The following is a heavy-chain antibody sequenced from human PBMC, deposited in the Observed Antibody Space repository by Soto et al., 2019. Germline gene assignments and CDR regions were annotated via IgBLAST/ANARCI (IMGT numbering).Heavy chain of an antibody. V-gene: IGHV5-51*01. D-gene: IGHD3-3*01. CDR1: GYSFTSYW. Sequence: GESLKISCKGSGYSFTSYWIGWVRQMPGKGLEWMGIIYPGDSDTRYSPSFQGQVTISADKSISTAYLQWSSLKASDTAMYYCARHSYDFWSGYYPQYYYYGMDVWGQGITVTVSS. CDR2: IYPGDSDT. CDR3: ARHSYDFWSGYYPQYYYYGMDV. J-gene: IGHJ6*02.